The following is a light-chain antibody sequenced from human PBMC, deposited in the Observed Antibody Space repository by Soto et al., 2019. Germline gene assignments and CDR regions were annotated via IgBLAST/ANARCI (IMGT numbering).Light chain of an antibody. Sequence: QSALTQPASVSGSPGQSITISCTGTSSDVGGYNYVSWSQQHPGKAPKLLISEVSNRPSGVSNRFSGSKSGNTASLTSSGLQADDEADYYCSSYTASSTLLFGTGTKLTVL. CDR2: EVS. J-gene: IGLJ1*01. CDR1: SSDVGGYNY. V-gene: IGLV2-14*03. CDR3: SSYTASSTLL.